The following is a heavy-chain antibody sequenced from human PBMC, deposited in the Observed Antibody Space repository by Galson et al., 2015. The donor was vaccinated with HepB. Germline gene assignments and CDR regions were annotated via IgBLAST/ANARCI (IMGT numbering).Heavy chain of an antibody. CDR1: GGSFSGYY. V-gene: IGHV4-59*01. D-gene: IGHD4-17*01. CDR2: MHYSGST. Sequence: SETLSLTCAVYGGSFSGYYWSWIRQSPGKGLEWIGWMHYSGSTNYNPSLKSRVTMSVDTSKNQFSLKLSSVTAADTAVYYCARPSDGDWYAFDIWGQGTMVTVSS. CDR3: ARPSDGDWYAFDI. J-gene: IGHJ3*02.